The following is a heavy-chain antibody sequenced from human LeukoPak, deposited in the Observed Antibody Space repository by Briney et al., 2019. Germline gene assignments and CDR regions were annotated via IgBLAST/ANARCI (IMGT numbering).Heavy chain of an antibody. Sequence: PSETLSLTCAVYGGSFSGYYWSWIRQPPGKGLEWIGEINHSGGTNYNPPLKSRVTISLDTSKNHFSLKLTSVTAADTAVYYCASDDYGDLVNAFDIWGQGTMVTVSS. CDR2: INHSGGT. D-gene: IGHD4-17*01. J-gene: IGHJ3*02. CDR3: ASDDYGDLVNAFDI. V-gene: IGHV4-34*01. CDR1: GGSFSGYY.